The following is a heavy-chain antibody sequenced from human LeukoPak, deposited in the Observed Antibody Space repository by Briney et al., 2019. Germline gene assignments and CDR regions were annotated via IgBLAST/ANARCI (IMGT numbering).Heavy chain of an antibody. CDR1: GFTFSNAW. D-gene: IGHD5-24*01. CDR3: AKTRDRTATDIIRRAFDM. Sequence: GGSLRLSCAASGFTFSNAWMSWVRQAPGKRLEWVGRIKSKTDGGTTDYAAPVKGRFTISRDESKNALYLRISSLRVEDTAVYYCAKTRDRTATDIIRRAFDMWGQGTMVTVSS. J-gene: IGHJ3*02. CDR2: IKSKTDGGTT. V-gene: IGHV3-15*01.